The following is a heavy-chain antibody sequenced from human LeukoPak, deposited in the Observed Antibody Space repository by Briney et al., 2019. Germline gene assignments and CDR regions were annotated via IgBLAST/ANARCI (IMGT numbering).Heavy chain of an antibody. CDR3: ARDNSGGVIAWWFDP. CDR1: GYTFTGYY. D-gene: IGHD3-16*02. V-gene: IGHV1-46*01. J-gene: IGHJ5*02. CDR2: INPSGSST. Sequence: ASVKVSCKPSGYTFTGYYMHWVRQAPGQGLEWLGLINPSGSSTLYAQKFQGRVTMTRDMATTTDSMEMSSLRSEDTAVYYCARDNSGGVIAWWFDPWGQGTLVTVSS.